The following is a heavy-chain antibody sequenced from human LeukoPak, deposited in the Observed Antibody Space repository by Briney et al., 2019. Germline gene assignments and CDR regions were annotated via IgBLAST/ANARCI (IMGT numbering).Heavy chain of an antibody. CDR3: AREDGSFDY. CDR2: INPISGGT. Sequence: ASVKVSCKAFGYTFTGYYIHWVRQAPGQGLEWMGWINPISGGTNYAEKFQGRVTATRDTSINTAYMEVTRLTSDDTAVYYCAREDGSFDYWGQGTLVIVSS. J-gene: IGHJ4*02. V-gene: IGHV1-2*02. D-gene: IGHD5-24*01. CDR1: GYTFTGYY.